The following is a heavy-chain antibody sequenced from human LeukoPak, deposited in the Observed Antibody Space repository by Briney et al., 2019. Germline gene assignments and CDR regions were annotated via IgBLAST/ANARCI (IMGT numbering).Heavy chain of an antibody. Sequence: GSLRLSCAASGFTFSSYAMSWVRQAPGKGLEWVSAIGGSGGSTFYTDSVKGRFTISRDNSKNTLYLQMNSLRAEDTAVYYCAKDLKGYYGSGSYPHWGQGTLVTASS. CDR1: GFTFSSYA. V-gene: IGHV3-23*01. CDR3: AKDLKGYYGSGSYPH. D-gene: IGHD3-10*01. J-gene: IGHJ4*02. CDR2: IGGSGGST.